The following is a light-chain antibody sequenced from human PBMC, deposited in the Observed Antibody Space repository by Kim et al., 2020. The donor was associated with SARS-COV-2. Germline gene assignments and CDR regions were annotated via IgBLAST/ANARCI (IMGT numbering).Light chain of an antibody. J-gene: IGLJ2*01. CDR3: CSYAGSVV. CDR2: DVT. V-gene: IGLV2-11*01. CDR1: SSVVGSYNY. Sequence: QSALTQPRSVSGSPGQSVTISCTGTSSVVGSYNYVSWYQQHPGKAPKLIIYDVTKRPSGVPDRFSGSKSGNTASLTISGLQAEDEADYYCCSYAGSVVFGGGTQLTVL.